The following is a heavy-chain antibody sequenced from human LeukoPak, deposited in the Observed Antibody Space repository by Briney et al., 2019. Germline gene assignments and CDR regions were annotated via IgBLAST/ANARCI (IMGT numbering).Heavy chain of an antibody. V-gene: IGHV4-59*01. Sequence: KPSETLSLTCTVSGGSISSYYWSWIRQPPGRGLEWIGYIYYSGSTNYNPSLKSRVTISVDTSKNQFSLKLSSVTAADTAVYYCARGTVAGTVTWGQGTLVTVSS. CDR1: GGSISSYY. J-gene: IGHJ5*02. CDR3: ARGTVAGTVT. D-gene: IGHD6-19*01. CDR2: IYYSGST.